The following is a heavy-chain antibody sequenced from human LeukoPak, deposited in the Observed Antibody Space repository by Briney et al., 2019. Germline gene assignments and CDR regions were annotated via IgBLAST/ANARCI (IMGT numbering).Heavy chain of an antibody. V-gene: IGHV1-69*04. CDR3: ASPGAYCGGDCYFATLSDAFDI. CDR1: GGTFSSYA. D-gene: IGHD2-21*02. CDR2: IIPILGIA. Sequence: EASVKVSCKASGGTFSSYAISWVRQAPGQGLEWMGRIIPILGIANYAQKFQGRVTITADKSTSTAYMELSSLRSEDTAVYYCASPGAYCGGDCYFATLSDAFDIWGQGTMVTVSS. J-gene: IGHJ3*02.